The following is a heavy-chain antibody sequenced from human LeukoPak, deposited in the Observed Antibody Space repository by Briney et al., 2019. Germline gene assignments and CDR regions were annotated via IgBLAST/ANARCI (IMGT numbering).Heavy chain of an antibody. Sequence: ASVKVSCKASGGTFSSYATSWVRQAPGQGLEWMGGIIPIFGTANYAQKFQGRVTITTDESTSTAYMELSSLRSEDTAVYYCARGWGSNYFDYWGQGTLVTVSS. CDR1: GGTFSSYA. V-gene: IGHV1-69*05. J-gene: IGHJ4*02. CDR3: ARGWGSNYFDY. CDR2: IIPIFGTA. D-gene: IGHD2-21*01.